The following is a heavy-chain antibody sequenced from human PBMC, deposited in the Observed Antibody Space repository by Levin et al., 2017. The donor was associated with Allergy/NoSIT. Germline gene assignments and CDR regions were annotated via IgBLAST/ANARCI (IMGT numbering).Heavy chain of an antibody. Sequence: LRLSCTVSGASISSGDYFWAWIRQHPLKGLELIGFIHHSGSTHYNPSLKSRVVISRDTSESQFSLRLSSVTAADTAVYYCARSHGLFWGQGVLVTVSS. V-gene: IGHV4-31*03. D-gene: IGHD4-17*01. CDR3: ARSHGLF. J-gene: IGHJ4*02. CDR1: GASISSGDYF. CDR2: IHHSGST.